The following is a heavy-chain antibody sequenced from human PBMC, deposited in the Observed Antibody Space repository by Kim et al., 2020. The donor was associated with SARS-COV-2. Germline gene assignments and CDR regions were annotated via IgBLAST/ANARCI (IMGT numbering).Heavy chain of an antibody. D-gene: IGHD5-18*01. Sequence: GGSLRLSCAASGFSFSNYGMHWVRQAPGKGLEWVAFISYEDGSNKYFADSVKGRFTISRDNSKNTLYLEMNSLRAEDTALYYCASGAGYYYFEYWGQGTLVTVSS. CDR1: GFSFSNYG. V-gene: IGHV3-30-3*01. J-gene: IGHJ4*02. CDR2: ISYEDGSNK. CDR3: ASGAGYYYFEY.